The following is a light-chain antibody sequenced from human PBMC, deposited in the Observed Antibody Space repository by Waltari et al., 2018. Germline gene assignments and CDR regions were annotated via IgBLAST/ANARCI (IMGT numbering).Light chain of an antibody. CDR3: QKYRGLPAT. V-gene: IGKV3-20*01. J-gene: IGKJ1*01. Sequence: EVVLTQSPGTLSLSPGEGATLSCRASQSVGKYLAWYQQKPGQAPRLLIYHASNRATGVPYRFSGSGSGTDFSLTISRLEPEDVAVYYCQKYRGLPATFGQGTKVEI. CDR2: HAS. CDR1: QSVGKY.